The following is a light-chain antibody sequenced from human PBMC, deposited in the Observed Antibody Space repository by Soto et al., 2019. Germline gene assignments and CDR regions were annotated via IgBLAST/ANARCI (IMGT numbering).Light chain of an antibody. CDR2: EVI. V-gene: IGLV2-14*01. Sequence: QPVLTQPASVSGSPGQWITISCTGTSSDVGGYNYVSWYQQHPGKAPKLMIYEVINRSSGVSNRFSGSKSGNTASLSISGLQAEDEADYYCSLYTTTDTYVFGPGTKVTVL. CDR1: SSDVGGYNY. CDR3: SLYTTTDTYV. J-gene: IGLJ1*01.